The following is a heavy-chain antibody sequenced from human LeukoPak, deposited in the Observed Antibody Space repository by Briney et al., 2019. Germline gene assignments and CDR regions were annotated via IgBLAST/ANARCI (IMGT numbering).Heavy chain of an antibody. CDR1: GFMFRDAA. J-gene: IGHJ3*01. D-gene: IGHD5-12*01. CDR2: IASSGLNT. V-gene: IGHV3-23*01. CDR3: ARDIELST. Sequence: GGSLRPSCAASGFMFRDAAMTWVRQAPGKGLEWVSFIASSGLNTYYADSVRGRFTISRDNSKNTLSLQMNSLRVEDTAIYYCARDIELSTWGLGTLVTVSS.